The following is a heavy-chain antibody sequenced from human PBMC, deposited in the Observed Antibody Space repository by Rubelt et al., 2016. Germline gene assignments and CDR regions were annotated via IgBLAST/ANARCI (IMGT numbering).Heavy chain of an antibody. V-gene: IGHV4-39*07. CDR1: GGSIRSSGYY. D-gene: IGHD3-10*01. CDR2: INYSGST. J-gene: IGHJ4*02. Sequence: QLQLQESGPGLLKPSETLSLICTVSGGSIRSSGYYWGWIRQPPGKGLEWIGSINYSGSTYYNPSLKNRVTISVDTSKNQFSLNLTSATAADTAVYYCARDPRYHGSGSPFDYWGQGTLVTVSS. CDR3: ARDPRYHGSGSPFDY.